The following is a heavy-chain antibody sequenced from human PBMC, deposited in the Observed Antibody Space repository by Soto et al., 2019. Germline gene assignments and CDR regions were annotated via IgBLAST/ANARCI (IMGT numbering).Heavy chain of an antibody. J-gene: IGHJ4*02. CDR2: IYTSGST. CDR3: ARDKGQQLVRSPRWASYFDY. D-gene: IGHD6-13*01. Sequence: SETLSLTCTVSGGSISSYYWSWIRQPAGKGLEWIGRIYTSGSTNYNPSLKSRVTMSVDTSKNQFSLKLSSVTAADTAVYYRARDKGQQLVRSPRWASYFDYWGQGTLVTVSS. CDR1: GGSISSYY. V-gene: IGHV4-4*07.